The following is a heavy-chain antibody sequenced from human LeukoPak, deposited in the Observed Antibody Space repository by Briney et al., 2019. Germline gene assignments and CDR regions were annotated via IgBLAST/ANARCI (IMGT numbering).Heavy chain of an antibody. D-gene: IGHD6-19*01. CDR2: IYYSGST. Sequence: PSETLSLTCTVSGGSISSYYWSWIRQPPGKGLEWIGYIYYSGSTKYNPSLKSRVTISVDTSKNQFFLKLSSVTAADTAVYYCARTLGGIAVADTYYLDYWGQGTLVTVSS. CDR3: ARTLGGIAVADTYYLDY. V-gene: IGHV4-59*01. CDR1: GGSISSYY. J-gene: IGHJ4*02.